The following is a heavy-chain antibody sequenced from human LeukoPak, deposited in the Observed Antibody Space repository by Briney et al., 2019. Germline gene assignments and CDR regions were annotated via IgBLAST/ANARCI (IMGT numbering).Heavy chain of an antibody. CDR3: ARVVRWYAFDI. V-gene: IGHV4-59*08. D-gene: IGHD2-15*01. J-gene: IGHJ3*02. Sequence: PSETLSLTCTVSGGSISSHYWSWIRQPPGKGLEWIGYIYYSGSTNYNPSLKSRVTISVDTSKNQFSLKLSSVTAADTAVYYCARVVRWYAFDIWGQGTMVTVSS. CDR1: GGSISSHY. CDR2: IYYSGST.